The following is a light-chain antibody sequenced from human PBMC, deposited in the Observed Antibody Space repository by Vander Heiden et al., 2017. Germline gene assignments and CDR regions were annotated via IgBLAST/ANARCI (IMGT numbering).Light chain of an antibody. Sequence: DIQMTQSPSSLSASVGGKVPITCRASQGISKYLAWYQQKPGKVPNRLIYAASTLQSGVPSRCSSSESGTEDSLTSSSLQPEDGVTDYCQQYNSASLTFGGGTKVEIK. CDR2: AAS. CDR1: QGISKY. CDR3: QQYNSASLT. J-gene: IGKJ4*01. V-gene: IGKV1-27*01.